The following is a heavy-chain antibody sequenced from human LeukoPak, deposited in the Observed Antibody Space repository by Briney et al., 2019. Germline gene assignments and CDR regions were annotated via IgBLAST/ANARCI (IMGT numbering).Heavy chain of an antibody. D-gene: IGHD3-22*01. CDR1: GYTFTSYG. CDR2: ISAYNGNT. V-gene: IGHV1-18*01. J-gene: IGHJ4*02. Sequence: ASVKVSCKASGYTFTSYGISWVRQAPGQGLEWMGWISAYNGNTNYAQKLQGRVTMTTGTSTSTAYMELRSLRSDDTAVYYCARGDFNYYDSSGYYSLYYWGQGTLVTVSS. CDR3: ARGDFNYYDSSGYYSLYY.